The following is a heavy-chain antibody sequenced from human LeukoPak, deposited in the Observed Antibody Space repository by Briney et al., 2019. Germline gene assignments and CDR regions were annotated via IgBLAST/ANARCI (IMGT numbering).Heavy chain of an antibody. CDR2: ISAGSGKT. Sequence: ASVKVSCKASGHSFNDYAVQWVRQAPGQGLEWMGWISAGSGKTKYSHKFQGRITITMDTFATTAYMALSSLRSEDTAVYYCARGYCSSTSCYMDVWGQGTTVT. D-gene: IGHD2-2*01. V-gene: IGHV1-3*01. CDR3: ARGYCSSTSCYMDV. J-gene: IGHJ6*02. CDR1: GHSFNDYA.